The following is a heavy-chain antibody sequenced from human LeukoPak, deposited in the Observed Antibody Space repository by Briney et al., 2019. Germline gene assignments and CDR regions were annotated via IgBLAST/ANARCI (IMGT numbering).Heavy chain of an antibody. V-gene: IGHV3-48*01. CDR3: AKDYPCDY. CDR2: ISSSSSAI. Sequence: GGSLRLSCAASGFTFSSYSMNWVRQAPGKGLEWVSYISSSSSAIYYADSVKGRFTISRDNAKNSLYLQMNSLRAEDTAVYYCAKDYPCDYWGQGTLVTVSS. J-gene: IGHJ4*02. CDR1: GFTFSSYS.